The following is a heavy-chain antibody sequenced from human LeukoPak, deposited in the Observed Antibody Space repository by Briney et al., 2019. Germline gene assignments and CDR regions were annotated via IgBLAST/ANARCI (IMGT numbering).Heavy chain of an antibody. D-gene: IGHD2-15*01. CDR3: ASAGDYSLTRNYFDY. J-gene: IGHJ4*02. CDR2: FDPEDGET. V-gene: IGHV1-24*01. Sequence: ASVKVSCKVSGYTLTELSMHWVRQAPGKGLEWMGGFDPEDGETIYAQKFQGRVTMTEDTSTDTAYMELSSLRSEDTAVYYCASAGDYSLTRNYFDYWGQGTLVTVSS. CDR1: GYTLTELS.